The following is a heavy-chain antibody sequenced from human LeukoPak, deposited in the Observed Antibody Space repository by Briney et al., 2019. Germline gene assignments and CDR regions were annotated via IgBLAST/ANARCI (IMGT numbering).Heavy chain of an antibody. D-gene: IGHD3-10*01. CDR3: ARRQRVITMVRGVKGAFDI. V-gene: IGHV4-34*01. Sequence: SETLSLTCTVSGGSISSYYWSWIRQPPGKGLEWIGEINHSGSTNYNPSLKSRVTISVDTSKNQFSLKLSSVSAADTAVYYCARRQRVITMVRGVKGAFDIWGQGTMATVSS. CDR1: GGSISSYY. J-gene: IGHJ3*02. CDR2: INHSGST.